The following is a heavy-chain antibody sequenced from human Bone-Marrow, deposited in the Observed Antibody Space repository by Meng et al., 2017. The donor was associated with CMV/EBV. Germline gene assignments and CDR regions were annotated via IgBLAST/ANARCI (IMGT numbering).Heavy chain of an antibody. D-gene: IGHD3-10*01. V-gene: IGHV3-74*01. CDR2: VKTDGKT. J-gene: IGHJ5*02. CDR1: GVSFNRYW. Sequence: AATGVSFNRYWMYWVRQAPGKVRVWVSHVKTDGKTIYADTVKGRFTISRDNAKNTLFLQMNSLRAEDTAVYYCARGGYNYGFDPWGQGTLVTVSS. CDR3: ARGGYNYGFDP.